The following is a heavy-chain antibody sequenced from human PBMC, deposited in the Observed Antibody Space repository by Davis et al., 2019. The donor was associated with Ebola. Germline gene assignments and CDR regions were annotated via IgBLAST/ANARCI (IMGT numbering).Heavy chain of an antibody. J-gene: IGHJ4*01. CDR2: ISNGGRT. CDR3: ATGYFYDSGGSYYVF. Sequence: MPGGSLRLSCSVSGGSVGSDYWSWIRQSPGKGLEWIAFISNGGRTIYNPSLRGRVTISIDTSKNQFSLKLTSVTAADTAVYYCATGYFYDSGGSYYVFWGQGTLVTVSS. D-gene: IGHD3-22*01. V-gene: IGHV4-59*02. CDR1: GGSVGSDY.